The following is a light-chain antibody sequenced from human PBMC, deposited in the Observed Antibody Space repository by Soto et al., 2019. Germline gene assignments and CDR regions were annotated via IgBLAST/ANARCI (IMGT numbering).Light chain of an antibody. CDR2: KAS. V-gene: IGKV1-5*03. Sequence: DIQMTQSPSTLSESVGDRDTITCRASQSISSWLAWYQQKPGKAPKLLIYKASSLESGVPSRFSGSGSGTEFTLTISSLQPDDFAAYYCQQYNSYSETFGQGTKVEIK. J-gene: IGKJ1*01. CDR3: QQYNSYSET. CDR1: QSISSW.